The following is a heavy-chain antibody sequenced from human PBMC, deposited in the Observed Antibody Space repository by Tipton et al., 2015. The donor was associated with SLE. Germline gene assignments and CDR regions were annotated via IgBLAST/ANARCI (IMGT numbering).Heavy chain of an antibody. V-gene: IGHV4-59*07. D-gene: IGHD3-16*01. Sequence: TLSLTCAVSGGSIDGYYWTWIRQPPGKGLEWIGNIYNSGSTNYNPSLKSRVTISLDTSKNQFSLKLSSVTAADTAVYFCARQRGYYDGTPFLPWNFDLWGRGTQVTVSS. J-gene: IGHJ2*01. CDR1: GGSIDGYY. CDR3: ARQRGYYDGTPFLPWNFDL. CDR2: IYNSGST.